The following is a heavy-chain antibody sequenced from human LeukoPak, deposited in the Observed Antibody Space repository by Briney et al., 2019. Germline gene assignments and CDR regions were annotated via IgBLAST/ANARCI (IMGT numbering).Heavy chain of an antibody. D-gene: IGHD6-19*01. CDR3: ARQTKAVAGYYFDY. J-gene: IGHJ4*02. CDR2: IYYSGST. Sequence: PSETLSLTCTVSGGSISSYYWSWIRQPPGKGLEWIGYIYYSGSTNYNPSLKSRDTISVDTSKNQFSLKLSSVTAADTAVYYCARQTKAVAGYYFDYWGQGTLVTVSS. V-gene: IGHV4-59*01. CDR1: GGSISSYY.